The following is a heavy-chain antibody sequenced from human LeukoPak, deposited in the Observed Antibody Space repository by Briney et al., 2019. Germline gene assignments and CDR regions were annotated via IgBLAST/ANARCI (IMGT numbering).Heavy chain of an antibody. V-gene: IGHV4-34*01. J-gene: IGHJ5*02. CDR1: GGSFSGYY. Sequence: SETLSLTCAVYGGSFSGYYWSWIRQPPGKGLEWIGSIYYSRSTYYNPSLKSRVTISVDTSKNQFSLKLSSVTAADTAVYYCARFYRPYCSGGSCGYFDPWGQGTLVTVSS. CDR2: IYYSRST. CDR3: ARFYRPYCSGGSCGYFDP. D-gene: IGHD2-15*01.